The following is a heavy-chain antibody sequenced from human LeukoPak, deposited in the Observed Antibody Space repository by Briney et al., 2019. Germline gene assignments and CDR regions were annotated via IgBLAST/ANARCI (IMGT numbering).Heavy chain of an antibody. V-gene: IGHV3-53*01. CDR3: STSITMVRGRNDY. J-gene: IGHJ4*02. CDR2: IYSGGST. D-gene: IGHD3-10*01. Sequence: PGGSLRLSCAASGFTVSSNYMSWVRQAPGKGLEWVSVIYSGGSTYYADSVKGRFTISRDNSKNTLYLQMNSLRAEDTAVYYCSTSITMVRGRNDYWGQGTLVTVSS. CDR1: GFTVSSNY.